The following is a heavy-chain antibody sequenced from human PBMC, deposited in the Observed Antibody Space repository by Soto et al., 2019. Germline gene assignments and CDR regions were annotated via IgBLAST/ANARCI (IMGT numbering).Heavy chain of an antibody. CDR3: ARVPVVVVVAAYYYYSYGMDV. D-gene: IGHD2-15*01. J-gene: IGHJ6*02. CDR2: INHSGST. CDR1: GGSFSGYY. V-gene: IGHV4-34*01. Sequence: QVQLQQWGAGLLKPSETLSLTCAVYGGSFSGYYWSWIRQPPGKGLEWMGEINHSGSTNYNPSLKSRVTISVDTSKNQFSLKLSSVTAADTAVYYCARVPVVVVVAAYYYYSYGMDVWGQGTTVTVSS.